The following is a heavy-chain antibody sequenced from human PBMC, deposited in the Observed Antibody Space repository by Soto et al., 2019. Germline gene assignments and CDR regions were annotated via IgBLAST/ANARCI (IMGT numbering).Heavy chain of an antibody. CDR2: ISGSGGST. V-gene: IGHV3-23*01. Sequence: GGSLRLSCVASGFTFSSYAMSWVRQAPGKGLEWVSAISGSGGSTYYADSVKGRFTISRDNSKNTLYLQMNSLRAEDTAVYYCARYGDYVVFDPWGQGTLVTVSS. CDR1: GFTFSSYA. CDR3: ARYGDYVVFDP. J-gene: IGHJ5*02. D-gene: IGHD4-17*01.